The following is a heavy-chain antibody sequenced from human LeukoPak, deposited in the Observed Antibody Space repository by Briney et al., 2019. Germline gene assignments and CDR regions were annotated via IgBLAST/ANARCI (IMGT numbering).Heavy chain of an antibody. CDR2: IYYSGTT. CDR1: GASISGYY. CDR3: AGHAPAHFDFL. V-gene: IGHV4-59*08. Sequence: PSETLSLTCTVSGASISGYYCSWVRQPPGQGLEWIGHIYYSGTTVYNPSLKSRVTMSVDTSKNQFSLRLSSVTAADTAVYYCAGHAPAHFDFLWGQGTLVTVSS. D-gene: IGHD3-9*01. J-gene: IGHJ4*02.